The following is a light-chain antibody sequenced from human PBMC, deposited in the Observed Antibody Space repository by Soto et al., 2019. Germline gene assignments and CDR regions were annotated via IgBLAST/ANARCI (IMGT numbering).Light chain of an antibody. Sequence: IVLTQSPATLSVSLGDSATLSCRAGQSVSLSLAWYQMRPGQPPRLLIYGASTRATDIPARFRGTGSGTDFTLTIDSLQPEDFATYYCQQAASFPITFGQGTRLEI. CDR3: QQAASFPIT. J-gene: IGKJ5*01. V-gene: IGKV3-15*01. CDR1: QSVSLS. CDR2: GAS.